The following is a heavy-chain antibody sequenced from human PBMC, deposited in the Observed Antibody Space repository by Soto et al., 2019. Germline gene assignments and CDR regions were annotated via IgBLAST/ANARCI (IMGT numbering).Heavy chain of an antibody. V-gene: IGHV6-1*01. Sequence: QSQTLSLTCAISGDSVSSNSAAWNWIRQSPSRGLEWLGGTYYRSKWYNDYAVSVKSRITINPDTSKNQFSLQLNSVTPEDTAVYYCARDRLLWFGELSYYYMDVWGKGTTVTVSS. CDR3: ARDRLLWFGELSYYYMDV. CDR2: TYYRSKWYN. J-gene: IGHJ6*03. CDR1: GDSVSSNSAA. D-gene: IGHD3-10*01.